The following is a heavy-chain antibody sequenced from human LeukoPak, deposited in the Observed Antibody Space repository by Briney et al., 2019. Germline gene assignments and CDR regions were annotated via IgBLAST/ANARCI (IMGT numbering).Heavy chain of an antibody. J-gene: IGHJ4*02. D-gene: IGHD1-26*01. CDR2: ISGSSNYI. V-gene: IGHV3-21*01. Sequence: GGSLRLSCAASGFTFSSYRMNWVRQAPGMGLEWVSSISGSSNYIYYADSVKGRFTISRDNAQNSLFLQMNSLRAEDTAVYYCAMSRSGSYSDYWGQGTLVTVSS. CDR3: AMSRSGSYSDY. CDR1: GFTFSSYR.